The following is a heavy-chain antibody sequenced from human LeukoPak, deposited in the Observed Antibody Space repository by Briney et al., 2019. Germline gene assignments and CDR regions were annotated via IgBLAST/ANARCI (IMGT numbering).Heavy chain of an antibody. D-gene: IGHD3-16*02. CDR2: IYYSGRT. J-gene: IGHJ5*02. CDR1: GGSISSSSYY. Sequence: PSETLSLTCTVSGGSISSSSYYWGWVRQPPGKGREWLGSIYYSGRTYYNPSLKSRVTISVDTSKNQFSLKLSSVTAADTAVYYCARVKITFGGVIVNWFDPWGQGTLVTVSS. CDR3: ARVKITFGGVIVNWFDP. V-gene: IGHV4-39*01.